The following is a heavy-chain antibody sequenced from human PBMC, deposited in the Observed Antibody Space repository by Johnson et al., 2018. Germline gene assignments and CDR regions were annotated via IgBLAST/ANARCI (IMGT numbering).Heavy chain of an antibody. D-gene: IGHD3-10*01. CDR1: GGTFSSYA. J-gene: IGHJ5*02. CDR2: IIPIFGSA. V-gene: IGHV1-69*01. Sequence: QVQLVESGAEVKKPGSSXKVSCKASGGTFSSYAISWVRQAPGQGLEWMGGIIPIFGSANYAQKFQGRVTIPAYESKSTAHMALSTLGSEDTAGYSGAREDILRGVLRYYFDLWGQGTLVTVSS. CDR3: AREDILRGVLRYYFDL.